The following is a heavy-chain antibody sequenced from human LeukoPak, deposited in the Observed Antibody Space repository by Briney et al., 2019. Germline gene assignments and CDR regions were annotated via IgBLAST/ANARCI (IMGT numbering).Heavy chain of an antibody. D-gene: IGHD3-10*01. V-gene: IGHV4-39*01. Sequence: PSETLSLTCTVSGGSISSSSSYWGWIRQPPGKGLEWIGSIYYSGSTYYNPSLKSRVTISVDTSKNQFSLKLSSVTAADTAVYYCARRGVGEIPNWFDPWGQGTLVTVSS. J-gene: IGHJ5*02. CDR1: GGSISSSSSY. CDR2: IYYSGST. CDR3: ARRGVGEIPNWFDP.